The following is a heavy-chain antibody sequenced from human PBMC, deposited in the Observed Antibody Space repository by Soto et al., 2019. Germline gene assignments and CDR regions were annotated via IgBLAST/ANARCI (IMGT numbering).Heavy chain of an antibody. CDR3: ARDVTGTTLFFWFDP. J-gene: IGHJ5*02. Sequence: SQTLSLTCAISGDRGSSNSAAWNWIRQSPSRGLEWLGRTYYRSKWYNDYAVSVKSRITINPDTSKNQFSLQLNSVSPEDTAVYYCARDVTGTTLFFWFDPWGQGTLVTVSS. D-gene: IGHD1-7*01. V-gene: IGHV6-1*01. CDR1: GDRGSSNSAA. CDR2: TYYRSKWYN.